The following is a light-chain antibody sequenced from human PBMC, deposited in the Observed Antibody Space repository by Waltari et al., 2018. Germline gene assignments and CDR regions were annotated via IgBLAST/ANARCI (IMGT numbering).Light chain of an antibody. Sequence: DFQMTQSPSSLSASVGDRVTIACRACENVNNYLNWYQQKPGKAPKLLIYKASTLQSGVPSRVSGSGSGTDYTVTISSLQSEDVATYYCQHVYGTPLTFGGGTKVEIK. V-gene: IGKV1-39*01. J-gene: IGKJ4*01. CDR2: KAS. CDR1: ENVNNY. CDR3: QHVYGTPLT.